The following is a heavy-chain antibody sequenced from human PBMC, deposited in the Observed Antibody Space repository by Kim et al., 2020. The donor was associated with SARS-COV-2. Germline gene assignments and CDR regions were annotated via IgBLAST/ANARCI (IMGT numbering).Heavy chain of an antibody. J-gene: IGHJ4*02. CDR3: ARVGGSSWSFDY. V-gene: IGHV3-7*03. Sequence: GGSLRLSCAASGFTFSSDWMSWVRQAPGKGLEWVANIKQDGSEKYYVDSVKGRFTISRDNAKNSLYLQMNSLRAEDTAVYYCARVGGSSWSFDYWGQGTLVTVSS. D-gene: IGHD6-13*01. CDR2: IKQDGSEK. CDR1: GFTFSSDW.